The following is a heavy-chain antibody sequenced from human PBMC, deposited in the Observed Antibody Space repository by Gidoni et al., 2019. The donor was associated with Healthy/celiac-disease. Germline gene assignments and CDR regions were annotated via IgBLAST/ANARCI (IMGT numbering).Heavy chain of an antibody. D-gene: IGHD4-17*01. Sequence: GSISSSSYYWGWIRQPPGKGLEWIGSIYYSGSTYYNSSLKSRVTISVDTSKNQFSLKLSSVTAADTAVYYCASDREYDYGDYVSAYWGQGTLVTVSS. V-gene: IGHV4-39*07. CDR3: ASDREYDYGDYVSAY. CDR1: GSISSSSYY. J-gene: IGHJ4*02. CDR2: IYYSGST.